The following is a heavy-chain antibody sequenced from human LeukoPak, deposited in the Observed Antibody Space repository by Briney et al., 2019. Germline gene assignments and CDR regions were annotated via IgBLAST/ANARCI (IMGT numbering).Heavy chain of an antibody. V-gene: IGHV4-39*01. CDR3: ARHRHSSSWFDY. J-gene: IGHJ4*02. D-gene: IGHD6-13*01. CDR2: IYYSGST. CDR1: GGSISSSSYY. Sequence: SETLSLTCTVSGGSISSSSYYWGWIRQPPWKGLEWIGSIYYSGSTYYNPSLKSRVTISVDTSKNQFSLKLSSVTAADTAVYYCARHRHSSSWFDYWGQGTLVTVSS.